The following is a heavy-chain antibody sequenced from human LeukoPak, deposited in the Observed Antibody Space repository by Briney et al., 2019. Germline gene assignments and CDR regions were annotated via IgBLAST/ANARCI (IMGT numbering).Heavy chain of an antibody. Sequence: GGSLRLSCAAPGFTFDDYSMHWVRQAPGKGLEWVSGISWNSGSIGYADSVKGRFTISRDNAKNSLYLQMNSLRAEDTALYYCAKGAAGPQGHWGQGTLVTVSS. CDR3: AKGAAGPQGH. J-gene: IGHJ4*02. D-gene: IGHD6-13*01. CDR1: GFTFDDYS. CDR2: ISWNSGSI. V-gene: IGHV3-9*01.